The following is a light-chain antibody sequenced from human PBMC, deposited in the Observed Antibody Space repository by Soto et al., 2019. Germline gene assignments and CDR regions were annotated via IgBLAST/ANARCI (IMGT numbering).Light chain of an antibody. CDR1: SSDVGGYNY. J-gene: IGLJ1*01. CDR3: SSYTSSSTLYV. V-gene: IGLV2-14*01. CDR2: DVS. Sequence: QPASVSGSPGQSITISCTGTSSDVGGYNYVSWYQQHPGKAPKLMIYDVSNRPSGVSNRFSGSKSGNTASLTISGLQAEDEADYYCSSYTSSSTLYVFGTGAKLTVL.